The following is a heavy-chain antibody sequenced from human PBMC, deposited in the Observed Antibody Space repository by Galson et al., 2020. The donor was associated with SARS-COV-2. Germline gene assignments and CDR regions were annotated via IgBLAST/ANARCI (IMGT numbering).Heavy chain of an antibody. V-gene: IGHV3-33*01. CDR3: ASEANGSGSYYHYYYYYYGMDV. CDR2: IWYDGSNK. CDR1: GFTFSSYG. Sequence: GESLKISCAASGFTFSSYGMHWVRQAPGKGLEWVAVIWYDGSNKYYADSVKGRFTISRDNSKNTLYLQMNSLRAEDTAVYYCASEANGSGSYYHYYYYYYGMDVWGQGTTVTVSS. D-gene: IGHD3-10*01. J-gene: IGHJ6*02.